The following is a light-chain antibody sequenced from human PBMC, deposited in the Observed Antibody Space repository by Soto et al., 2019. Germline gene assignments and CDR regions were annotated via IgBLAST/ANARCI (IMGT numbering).Light chain of an antibody. CDR2: DAS. CDR3: QQANSFPFT. Sequence: EIVLTQSPGTLSLSPGERATVSCRASQSVSSSYLAWYQQKPGQAPRLLIYDASNRATGIPARFSGSGSGTDFTLTISSLQPEYFATYYCQQANSFPFTFGGGTKVDIK. J-gene: IGKJ4*01. V-gene: IGKV3D-20*02. CDR1: QSVSSSY.